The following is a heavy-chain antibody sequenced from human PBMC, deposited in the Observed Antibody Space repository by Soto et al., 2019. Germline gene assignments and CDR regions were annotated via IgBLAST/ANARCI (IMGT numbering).Heavy chain of an antibody. CDR2: INAGNGNT. J-gene: IGHJ6*02. V-gene: IGHV1-3*01. CDR3: ARPYYYDTTGYYSSHYYFYFGMDV. Sequence: AAVKVSCKASGYTFSIYSIHWVRQAPGQSXEWMGWINAGNGNTKYSQKFQGRVTFTRDTSANTAYMELSSLRSEDAAVYYCARPYYYDTTGYYSSHYYFYFGMDVWGQGTTVTVSS. CDR1: GYTFSIYS. D-gene: IGHD3-22*01.